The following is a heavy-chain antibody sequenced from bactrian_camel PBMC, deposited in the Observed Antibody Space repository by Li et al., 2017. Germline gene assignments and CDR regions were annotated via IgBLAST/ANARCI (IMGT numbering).Heavy chain of an antibody. D-gene: IGHD5*01. CDR1: GITFSRHD. Sequence: HVQLVESGGGLVQPGESLRLSCVASGITFSRHDMSWVRQAPGKEVEWVAGITSLPSLFRAASYADSAKGRFTISQDNAKSTLYLQMSSLKPEDTAMYYCAAVPRFWGSASSCYTMLGKEVSTHWGQGTQVTVS. V-gene: IGHV3S6*01. J-gene: IGHJ4*01. CDR2: ITSLPSLFRAA. CDR3: AAVPRFWGSASSCYTMLGKEVSTH.